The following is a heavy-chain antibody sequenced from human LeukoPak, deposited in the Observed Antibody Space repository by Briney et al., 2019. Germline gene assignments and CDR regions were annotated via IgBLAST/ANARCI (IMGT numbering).Heavy chain of an antibody. J-gene: IGHJ4*02. CDR1: GFTFSSHR. D-gene: IGHD2-21*01. CDR3: AKAPVTSCRGAYCYPFDS. Sequence: GGSLRLSCAASGFTFSSHRMNWVRQAPGKGLEWVAATSSSDAGTYHADSVRGRFTISRDNSKNTLYLQMNSLRAEDAAVYFCAKAPVTSCRGAYCYPFDSWGQGTLVTVSS. CDR2: TSSSDAGT. V-gene: IGHV3-23*01.